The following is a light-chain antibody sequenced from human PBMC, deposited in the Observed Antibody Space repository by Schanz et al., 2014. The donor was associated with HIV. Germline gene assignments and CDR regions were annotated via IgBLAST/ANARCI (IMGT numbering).Light chain of an antibody. CDR2: DVS. J-gene: IGLJ3*02. V-gene: IGLV2-14*01. CDR1: NSDISTYNY. Sequence: QSALTQPPSASGAPGQSITISCTGLNSDISTYNYVSWYQQNPGKAPKLIIYDVSNRPSGVSNRFSGSKSGNTASLTISGLQAEDEAEYYCSSYTNNRAWVFGGGTKLTVL. CDR3: SSYTNNRAWV.